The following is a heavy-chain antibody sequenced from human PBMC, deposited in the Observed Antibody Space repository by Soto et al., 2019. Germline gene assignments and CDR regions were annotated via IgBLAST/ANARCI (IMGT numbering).Heavy chain of an antibody. D-gene: IGHD2-15*01. CDR3: ARERGCSGGSCYFFDY. V-gene: IGHV1-8*01. Sequence: QVQLVQSGAEVKKPGASVKVSCKASGYTFTSYDINWVRQATGQGLEWMGWMNPNSGNTAYAQKFQGRITMTRNTSISTAYMELSSLRSEDTAVYYWARERGCSGGSCYFFDYWGQGTLVTVSS. CDR1: GYTFTSYD. CDR2: MNPNSGNT. J-gene: IGHJ4*02.